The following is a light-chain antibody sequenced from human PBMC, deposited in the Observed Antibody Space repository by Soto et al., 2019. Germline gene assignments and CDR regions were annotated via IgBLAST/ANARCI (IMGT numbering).Light chain of an antibody. CDR2: GAS. J-gene: IGKJ3*01. CDR3: QQYRSSPFT. CDR1: QRVSSNY. V-gene: IGKV3-20*01. Sequence: EIVLTQSPGALALSPGETATLSCRASQRVSSNYLSWYQQKPGQAPRLLIHGASSRATGIPDRFSGSGSGTDFTLTISRLEPEDFAVYYCQQYRSSPFTFGPGTKVDIK.